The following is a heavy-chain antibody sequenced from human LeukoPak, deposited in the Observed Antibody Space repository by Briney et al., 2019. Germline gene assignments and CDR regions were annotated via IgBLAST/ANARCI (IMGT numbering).Heavy chain of an antibody. J-gene: IGHJ6*02. D-gene: IGHD3-3*01. V-gene: IGHV5-51*01. CDR1: GYSFTSHW. Sequence: GESLKISCKGSGYSFTSHWIGWVRQMPGKGLEWMGIIYPGDSDTRYSPSFQGQVTISADKSISTAYLQWSSLKASDTAMYYCARTGSYDFWSGYNYYGMDVWGQGTTITVSS. CDR2: IYPGDSDT. CDR3: ARTGSYDFWSGYNYYGMDV.